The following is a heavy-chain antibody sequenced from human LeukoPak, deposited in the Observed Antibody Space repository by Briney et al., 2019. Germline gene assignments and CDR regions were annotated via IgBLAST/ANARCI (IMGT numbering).Heavy chain of an antibody. CDR2: ISSSGSTI. Sequence: GGSLRLSCAASGFTFSSYEMNWVRQAPGKGLEWVSYISSSGSTIYYADSVKGRFTISRDNAKNSLYLQMNSLRAEDTAVYYCAISNGYGMDVWGQGTTVTDSS. J-gene: IGHJ6*02. CDR3: AISNGYGMDV. CDR1: GFTFSSYE. V-gene: IGHV3-48*03. D-gene: IGHD2-8*01.